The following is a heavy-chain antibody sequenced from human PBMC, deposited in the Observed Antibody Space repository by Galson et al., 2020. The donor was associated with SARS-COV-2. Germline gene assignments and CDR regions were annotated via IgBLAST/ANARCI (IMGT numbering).Heavy chain of an antibody. J-gene: IGHJ4*02. V-gene: IGHV4-59*08. CDR3: ARHSLHVLGASDYYFDY. CDR1: GGSISSYY. D-gene: IGHD1-26*01. CDR2: IYYSGST. Sequence: SETLSLTCTVSGGSISSYYWSWIRQPPGKGLEWIGYIYYSGSTNYNPSLKSRFTISVDTSKNQFSLKLSSVTAADTAVYYCARHSLHVLGASDYYFDYWGQGTLVTVSS.